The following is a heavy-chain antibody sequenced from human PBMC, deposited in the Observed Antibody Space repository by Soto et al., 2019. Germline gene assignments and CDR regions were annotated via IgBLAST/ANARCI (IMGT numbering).Heavy chain of an antibody. CDR3: ARSQLGVFGWFDP. Sequence: PGGSLRLSCAASGFTFSSYWMSWVRQAPGKGLEWVANIKQDGSEKYYVDSVKGRFTISRDNAKNSLYLQMNSLRAEDTAVYYCARSQLGVFGWFDPWGQGTLVTVSS. V-gene: IGHV3-7*01. CDR2: IKQDGSEK. D-gene: IGHD6-6*01. CDR1: GFTFSSYW. J-gene: IGHJ5*02.